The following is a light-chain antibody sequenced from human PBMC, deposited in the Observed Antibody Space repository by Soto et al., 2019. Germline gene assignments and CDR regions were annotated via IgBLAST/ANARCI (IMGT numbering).Light chain of an antibody. CDR1: SGHSSYI. CDR3: ETWDSNTVV. J-gene: IGLJ2*01. CDR2: LEGSGSY. V-gene: IGLV4-60*02. Sequence: QSVLTQSSSASASLGSSVKLTCTLSSGHSSYIIAWHQQQPGKAPRYLMKLEGSGSYNKGSGVPDRFSGSSSGADRYLTMSSRHFEDEAHNYCETWDSNTVVFDGETKLAVL.